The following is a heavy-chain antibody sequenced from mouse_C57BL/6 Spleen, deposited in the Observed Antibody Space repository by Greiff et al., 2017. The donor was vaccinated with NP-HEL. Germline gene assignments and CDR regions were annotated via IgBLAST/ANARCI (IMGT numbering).Heavy chain of an antibody. CDR1: GYTFTSYW. V-gene: IGHV1-64*01. D-gene: IGHD2-5*01. Sequence: QVQLQQPGAELVKPGASVKLSCKASGYTFTSYWMHGVKQRPGQGLAWIGMLNPNSGSTNYNEKFKSKATLPVDKSSSTAYMQLSSLTSEDSAVYYCARGSNYAYAMDYRGQGTSVTVSS. CDR3: ARGSNYAYAMDY. CDR2: LNPNSGST. J-gene: IGHJ4*01.